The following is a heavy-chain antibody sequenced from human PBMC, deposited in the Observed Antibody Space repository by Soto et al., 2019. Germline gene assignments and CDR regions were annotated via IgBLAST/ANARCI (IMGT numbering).Heavy chain of an antibody. CDR3: ARVESASWLDL. Sequence: QVQLQESGPGLVKPSQTLSLTCTVSGGSISSGAHYWSWLRQHPGKGLEWIGYIYYGGDNQYNPSLKTRVAISLETSMNQFAMSANSVTGADTAIYYCARVESASWLDLCGQGTLVSVSS. V-gene: IGHV4-31*03. CDR2: IYYGGDN. J-gene: IGHJ5*02. CDR1: GGSISSGAHY.